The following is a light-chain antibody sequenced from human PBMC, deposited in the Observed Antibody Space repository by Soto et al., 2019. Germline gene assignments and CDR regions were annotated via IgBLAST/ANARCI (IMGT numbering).Light chain of an antibody. CDR2: RNN. Sequence: QSVLPQPPSASGTPGQRGTISCSGSNSNIGNKYVYWYQQLPGQAPKLVMYRNNHRPSGVPDRFSGSKSGTSASLAISGLRSEDEADYYCAAWDDGVGGPAFGGGTKLTVL. CDR1: NSNIGNKY. CDR3: AAWDDGVGGPA. J-gene: IGLJ2*01. V-gene: IGLV1-47*01.